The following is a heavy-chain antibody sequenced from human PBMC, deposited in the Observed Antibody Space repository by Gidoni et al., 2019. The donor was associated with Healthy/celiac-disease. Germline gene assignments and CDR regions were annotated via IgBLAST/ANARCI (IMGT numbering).Heavy chain of an antibody. Sequence: QVQLVQSGAEVKKPGSSVKVSCKASGGTFSSYAIRWVRQAPGQGLEWMGGIIPIFGTANYAQKFQGRVTITADESTSTAYMELSSLRSEDTAVYYCARDRNDYYDSSGYYREFDYWGQGTLVTVSS. CDR1: GGTFSSYA. J-gene: IGHJ4*02. V-gene: IGHV1-69*01. CDR2: IIPIFGTA. CDR3: ARDRNDYYDSSGYYREFDY. D-gene: IGHD3-22*01.